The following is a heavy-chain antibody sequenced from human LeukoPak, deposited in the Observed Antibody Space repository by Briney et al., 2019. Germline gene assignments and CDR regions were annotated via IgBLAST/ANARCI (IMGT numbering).Heavy chain of an antibody. Sequence: GGSLRLSCAASGFTFNTYAMSWVRQAPGKGLEWLSYITRSSSTIYYADSVKGRFTISRDNAKNSLYLQMNSLRVDDTAVYYCATADRGAFDIWGQGTMVIVSS. CDR3: ATADRGAFDI. CDR1: GFTFNTYA. CDR2: ITRSSSTI. V-gene: IGHV3-48*01. J-gene: IGHJ3*02.